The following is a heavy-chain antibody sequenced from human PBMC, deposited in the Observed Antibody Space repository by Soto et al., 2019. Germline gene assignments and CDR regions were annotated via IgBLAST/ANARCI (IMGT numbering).Heavy chain of an antibody. CDR1: GGTFSSYT. CDR2: IIPILGIA. Sequence: SVKVSCKASGGTFSSYTISWVRQAPGQGLEWMGRIIPILGIANYAQKFQGRVTITADKSTSTAYMELSSLRSEDTAVYYCARDLFADTAITSAFDIWGQGTMVTVSS. J-gene: IGHJ3*02. CDR3: ARDLFADTAITSAFDI. D-gene: IGHD5-18*01. V-gene: IGHV1-69*04.